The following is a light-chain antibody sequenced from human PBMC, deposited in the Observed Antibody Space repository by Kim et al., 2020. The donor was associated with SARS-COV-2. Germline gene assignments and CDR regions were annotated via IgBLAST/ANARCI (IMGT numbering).Light chain of an antibody. CDR2: DAS. Sequence: DIQMTQSPSSLSASVGDRVTITCQASPDISNYLNWYQQKPGKAPKLLIYDASNLETGVPSRFSGSGSGTDFTFTISSLQPEDIATYYCQQYDNLPRYSFGQGTKLEI. V-gene: IGKV1-33*01. J-gene: IGKJ2*03. CDR3: QQYDNLPRYS. CDR1: PDISNY.